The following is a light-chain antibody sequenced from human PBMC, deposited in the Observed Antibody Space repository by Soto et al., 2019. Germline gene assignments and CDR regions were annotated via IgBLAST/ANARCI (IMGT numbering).Light chain of an antibody. CDR3: SSYTSSSTRV. Sequence: QSVLTQPASVSGSPGQSITISCTGSSNDVGSYNYVSWYQQYPGKAPQVLIYEVSNRPSGVSNRFSGSKSGNTASLTISGLQAEDEADYYCSSYTSSSTRVFGGGTKLTVL. J-gene: IGLJ3*02. CDR1: SNDVGSYNY. CDR2: EVS. V-gene: IGLV2-14*01.